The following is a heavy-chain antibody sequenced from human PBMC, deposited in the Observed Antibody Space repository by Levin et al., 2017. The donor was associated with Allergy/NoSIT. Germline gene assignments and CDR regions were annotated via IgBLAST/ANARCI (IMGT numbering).Heavy chain of an antibody. CDR2: IKHDGSEK. Sequence: GESLKISCAASGFTFNNFWMIWVRQAPGQGLEWVANIKHDGSEKNYVGSVKGRFTISRDSAENSLFLQMNSMRAEDTGVYYCTRGVPYFGSGSHSDYWGQGTLVSVSS. V-gene: IGHV3-7*01. CDR3: TRGVPYFGSGSHSDY. D-gene: IGHD3-10*01. J-gene: IGHJ4*02. CDR1: GFTFNNFW.